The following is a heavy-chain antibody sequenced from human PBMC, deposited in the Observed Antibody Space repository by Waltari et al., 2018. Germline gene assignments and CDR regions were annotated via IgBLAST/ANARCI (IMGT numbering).Heavy chain of an antibody. J-gene: IGHJ4*02. CDR2: ISSSGSMI. D-gene: IGHD3-3*01. CDR1: AFRLTSYD. Sequence: EVKLVESGGILVQPGGSLRLSCAAAAFRLTSYDMNVVRQAPGKGLEWVSYISSSGSMIFYAGSVRGRFTVSRDTANNILHLDMNSLRADDSAVYYCVREAYDFWTGYYREFDFWGQGTRVTVSP. CDR3: VREAYDFWTGYYREFDF. V-gene: IGHV3-48*03.